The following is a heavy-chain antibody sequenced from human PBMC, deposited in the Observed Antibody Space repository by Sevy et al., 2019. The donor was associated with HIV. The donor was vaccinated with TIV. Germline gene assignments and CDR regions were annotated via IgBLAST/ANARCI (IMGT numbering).Heavy chain of an antibody. CDR3: ARGKSGYGYGLDY. D-gene: IGHD5-18*01. Sequence: GGSLRLSCEASGFSFSSYWMSWVRQAPGKGLEWVSVMYSDGSTYHADSVKGRFTISRDNSKNTLYLQMNSLRVEDTAVYYCARGKSGYGYGLDYWGQGTLVTVSS. J-gene: IGHJ4*02. CDR2: MYSDGST. CDR1: GFSFSSYW. V-gene: IGHV3-66*01.